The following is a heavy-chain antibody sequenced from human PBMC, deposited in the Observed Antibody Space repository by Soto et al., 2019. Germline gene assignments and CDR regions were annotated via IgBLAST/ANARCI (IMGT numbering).Heavy chain of an antibody. CDR2: FDPEDGET. CDR1: GYTLTELS. CDR3: ATEIKGPPRRTRYYYGMDV. Sequence: ASVKVSCKVSGYTLTELSMHWVRQAPGKGLEWMGGFDPEDGETIYAQKFQGRVTMTEDTSTDTAYMELSSLRSEDTAVYYCATEIKGPPRRTRYYYGMDVWGQGTTVTVSS. V-gene: IGHV1-24*01. J-gene: IGHJ6*02.